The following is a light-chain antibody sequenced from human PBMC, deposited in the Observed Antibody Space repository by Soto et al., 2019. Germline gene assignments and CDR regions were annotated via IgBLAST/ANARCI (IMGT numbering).Light chain of an antibody. CDR3: QEYKSYTWT. J-gene: IGKJ1*01. Sequence: DIQMTQSPSTLSASVGDRVTITCRASQSVSSWLAWYQQKPGTVPKLLIYDASSLESGVPSRFSGSGSGTEFTLTISSLQPDDFATYYCQEYKSYTWTFGQGTKVEIK. CDR2: DAS. CDR1: QSVSSW. V-gene: IGKV1-5*01.